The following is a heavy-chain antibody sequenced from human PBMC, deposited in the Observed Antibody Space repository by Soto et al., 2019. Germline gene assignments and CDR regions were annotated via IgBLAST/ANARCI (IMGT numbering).Heavy chain of an antibody. J-gene: IGHJ4*02. CDR1: GFTFSHYG. V-gene: IGHV3-30*05. Sequence: QVRLVESGGGVVPPGRSLRLSCAASGFTFSHYGMQWVRQAPGKGLEWVAVISYDGSNQYYADSLKGRFTISRDNSKNTLFLQMNSLRAEDTAVYFCAKEEMATIDYWGQGSLVTVSS. CDR3: AKEEMATIDY. D-gene: IGHD5-12*01. CDR2: ISYDGSNQ.